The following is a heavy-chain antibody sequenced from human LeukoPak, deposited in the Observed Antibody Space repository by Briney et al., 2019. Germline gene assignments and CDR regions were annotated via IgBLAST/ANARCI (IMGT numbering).Heavy chain of an antibody. Sequence: ASVKVSCKASGYTFTSYYMHWVRQAPGQGLEWMGIINPSGGSTSYAQKFQGRVTMTRDTSTSTVYMELSSLRSEDTAVYYCARLDQYYYGSGSSSDAFDIWGQGTMVTVSS. D-gene: IGHD3-10*01. CDR2: INPSGGST. CDR3: ARLDQYYYGSGSSSDAFDI. V-gene: IGHV1-46*01. CDR1: GYTFTSYY. J-gene: IGHJ3*02.